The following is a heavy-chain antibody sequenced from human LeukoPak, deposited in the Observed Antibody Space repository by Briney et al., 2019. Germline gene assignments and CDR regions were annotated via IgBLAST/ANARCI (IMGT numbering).Heavy chain of an antibody. V-gene: IGHV1-2*06. CDR2: INPNSGGT. Sequence: ASVKVSCKASGYTFTGYYMHWVRQAPGQGLEWMGRINPNSGGTNYAQKLQGRVTMTTDTSTSTAYMELRSLRSDDTAVYYCARAVAGTIASLGYWGQGTLVTVSS. J-gene: IGHJ4*02. D-gene: IGHD6-19*01. CDR1: GYTFTGYY. CDR3: ARAVAGTIASLGY.